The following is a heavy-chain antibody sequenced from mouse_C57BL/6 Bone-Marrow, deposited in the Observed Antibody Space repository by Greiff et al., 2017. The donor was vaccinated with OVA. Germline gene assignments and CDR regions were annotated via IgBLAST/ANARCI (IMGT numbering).Heavy chain of an antibody. V-gene: IGHV1-82*01. CDR1: GYAFSSSW. CDR2: IYPGDGDT. J-gene: IGHJ2*01. CDR3: ARRRGTGYYLDY. Sequence: QVQLQQSGPELVKPGASVKISCKASGYAFSSSWMNWVKQRPGKGLEWIGRIYPGDGDTNYNGKFKGKATLTADKSSSTAYMQLSSLTSEDSAVYFCARRRGTGYYLDYWGKGNTLTVSS. D-gene: IGHD4-1*01.